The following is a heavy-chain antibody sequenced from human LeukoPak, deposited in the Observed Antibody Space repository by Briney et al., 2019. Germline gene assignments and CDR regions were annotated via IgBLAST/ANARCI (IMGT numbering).Heavy chain of an antibody. CDR1: GFNLGDYA. D-gene: IGHD5-24*01. CDR2: IRSKPYGATT. J-gene: IGHJ4*02. CDR3: TRGDGYNYGSDY. V-gene: IGHV3-49*04. Sequence: QAGGSLRLSCTASGFNLGDYATNWVRQAPGKGLEWVGFIRSKPYGATTQYAASVKGRFTISRDDSKNIAYLQMNSLKTEDTAVYYCTRGDGYNYGSDYWGQGTLVTVSS.